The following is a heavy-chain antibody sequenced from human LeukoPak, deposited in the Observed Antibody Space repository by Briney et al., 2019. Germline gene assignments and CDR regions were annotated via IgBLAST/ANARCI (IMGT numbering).Heavy chain of an antibody. CDR2: IIPIFGTA. V-gene: IGHV1-69*01. CDR3: ARDGPYYDFWSGYKNWFDP. D-gene: IGHD3-3*01. Sequence: SVKVSCKASGGTFSSYAISWVRQAPGQGLEWMGGIIPIFGTANYAQRFQGRVTITADESTSTAYMELSSLRSEDTAVYYCARDGPYYDFWSGYKNWFDPWGQGTLVTVSS. J-gene: IGHJ5*02. CDR1: GGTFSSYA.